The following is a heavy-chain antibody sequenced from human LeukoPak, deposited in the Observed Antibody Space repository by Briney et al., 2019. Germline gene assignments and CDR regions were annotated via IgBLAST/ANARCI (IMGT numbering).Heavy chain of an antibody. J-gene: IGHJ3*02. Sequence: GRSLRLSCAASGFTFSSYGMHWVRQAPGKGLDWVAVISYDGSNKYYVDSVKGRFTISRDNSKNMLYLQTNSLRAEDTAVYYCAKNELLWFGEFDAFDIWGQGTMATVSS. D-gene: IGHD3-10*01. CDR3: AKNELLWFGEFDAFDI. CDR2: ISYDGSNK. V-gene: IGHV3-30*18. CDR1: GFTFSSYG.